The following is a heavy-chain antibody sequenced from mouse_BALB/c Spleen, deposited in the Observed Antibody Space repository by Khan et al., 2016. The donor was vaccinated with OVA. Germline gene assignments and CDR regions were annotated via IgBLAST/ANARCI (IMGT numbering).Heavy chain of an antibody. CDR3: ARNGNYWYFDV. CDR1: GYTFTNYG. V-gene: IGHV9-3-1*01. Sequence: IQLVQSGPELKKPGETVKISCKASGYTFTNYGMNWVKQAPGKGLKWMGWINTYTGEPTYADDFKGRFAFSLETSASTAYLQINNLKNADTATYFGARNGNYWYFDVWGAGTTVTVSS. J-gene: IGHJ1*01. D-gene: IGHD2-1*01. CDR2: INTYTGEP.